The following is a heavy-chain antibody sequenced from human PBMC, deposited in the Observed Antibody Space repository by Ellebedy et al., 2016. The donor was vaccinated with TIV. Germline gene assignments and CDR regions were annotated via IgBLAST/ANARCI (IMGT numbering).Heavy chain of an antibody. CDR3: ARDRLSGLGGGGVDV. J-gene: IGHJ6*02. Sequence: AASVKVSCKASGYTFIGYYMHWVRQAPGQGLEWMGWINPKNGDTSYAQKFQGRVTMTRDPSISTAYMELSRLGSDDTAVYYCARDRLSGLGGGGVDVWGQGTTVTVSS. V-gene: IGHV1-2*02. D-gene: IGHD3-10*01. CDR1: GYTFIGYY. CDR2: INPKNGDT.